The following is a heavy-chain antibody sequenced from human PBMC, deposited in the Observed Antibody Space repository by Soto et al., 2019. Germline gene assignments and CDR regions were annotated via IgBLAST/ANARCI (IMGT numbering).Heavy chain of an antibody. CDR3: ARQRRDFDY. Sequence: SETLSLTCAVSGGSISRGGYSWSWIRQPPGKGLEWIGYIYHSGSTYYNPSLKSRVTISVDRSKNQFSLKLSSVTAADTAVYYCARQRRDFDYWGQGSLVTVSS. CDR2: IYHSGST. V-gene: IGHV4-30-2*01. J-gene: IGHJ4*02. CDR1: GGSISRGGYS. D-gene: IGHD6-25*01.